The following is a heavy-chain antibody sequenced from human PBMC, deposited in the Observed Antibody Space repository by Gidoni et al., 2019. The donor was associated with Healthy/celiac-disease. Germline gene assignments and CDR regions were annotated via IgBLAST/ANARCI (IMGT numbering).Heavy chain of an antibody. CDR3: YASGAGLRLGELSIFDY. CDR2: IWYDGSNK. J-gene: IGHJ4*02. V-gene: IGHV3-33*01. CDR1: GFTFSSYG. Sequence: QVQLVESGGGVVQPGRSLRLSCAASGFTFSSYGMHWVRQAPGKGLEWVAVIWYDGSNKYYADSVKGRFTISRDNSKNTLYLQMNSLRAEDTAVYYCYASGAGLRLGELSIFDYWGQGTLVTVSS. D-gene: IGHD3-16*02.